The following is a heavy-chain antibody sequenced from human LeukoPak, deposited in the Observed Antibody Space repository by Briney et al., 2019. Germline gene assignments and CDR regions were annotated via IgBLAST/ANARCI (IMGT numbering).Heavy chain of an antibody. CDR3: AREAGYSSSASCHYNWFDP. J-gene: IGHJ5*02. V-gene: IGHV1-18*01. Sequence: ASVKVSCKASGYTFTSYGISWVRHAPGQGLEWMGWISAYNGNTNYAQKLQGRVTMTTDTSTSTAYMELRSLRSDDTAVYYCAREAGYSSSASCHYNWFDPWGQGTLVIVSS. CDR1: GYTFTSYG. D-gene: IGHD2-2*01. CDR2: ISAYNGNT.